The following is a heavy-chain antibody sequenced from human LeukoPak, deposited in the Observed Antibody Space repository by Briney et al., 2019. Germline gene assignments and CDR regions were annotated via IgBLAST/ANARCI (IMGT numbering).Heavy chain of an antibody. CDR1: GFTFSSYW. J-gene: IGHJ4*02. CDR3: TTGGDYGTGWYGFDY. V-gene: IGHV3-7*05. D-gene: IGHD6-19*01. CDR2: IKQDGSEK. Sequence: TGGSLRLSCAASGFTFSSYWMSWVRQAPGKGLEWVANIKQDGSEKYYVDSVKGRFTISRDNAKNSLYLQMNSLKTEDTAVYYCTTGGDYGTGWYGFDYWGQGTLVTVSS.